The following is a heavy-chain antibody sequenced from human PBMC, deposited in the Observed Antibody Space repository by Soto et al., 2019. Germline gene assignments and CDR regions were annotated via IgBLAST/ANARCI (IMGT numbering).Heavy chain of an antibody. CDR3: ARDAADTPMVY. D-gene: IGHD5-18*01. Sequence: QVQLVQSGAEVRKPRSSVRVSCKSSGGIFRSNAISWVRQAPGQGLEWMGAIIPQFPTPYYAQKFQGRVTITADKSTSTAYMALNSLRSDDTAVYFCARDAADTPMVYWGQGTLLTVSS. J-gene: IGHJ4*02. V-gene: IGHV1-69*06. CDR2: IIPQFPTP. CDR1: GGIFRSNA.